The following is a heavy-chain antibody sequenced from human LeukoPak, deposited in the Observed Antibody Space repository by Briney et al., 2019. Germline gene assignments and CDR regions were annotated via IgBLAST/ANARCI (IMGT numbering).Heavy chain of an antibody. CDR2: ICYSGST. CDR3: ASSKVRGVIRALDY. V-gene: IGHV4-59*01. Sequence: SETLSLTCTVSGGSISSYYWSWIRQPPGKGLEWIGYICYSGSTNYNPSLKSRVTISVDTSKNQFSLKLSSVTAADTAVYYCASSKVRGVIRALDYWGQGTLVTVSS. D-gene: IGHD3-10*01. J-gene: IGHJ4*02. CDR1: GGSISSYY.